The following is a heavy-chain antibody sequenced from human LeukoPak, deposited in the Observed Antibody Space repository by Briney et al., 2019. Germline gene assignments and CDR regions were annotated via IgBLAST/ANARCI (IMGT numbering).Heavy chain of an antibody. J-gene: IGHJ4*02. CDR1: GFTFGISW. CDR2: IKPDGSEK. Sequence: GGSLRLSCAASGFTFGISWMSWVRQAPGKGLECVANIKPDGSEKYYVDSVKGRFTVTRDNAKNSLYLQMNSLRAEDTAVYFCASGNSFDYWGQGTLVTVSS. V-gene: IGHV3-7*01. CDR3: ASGNSFDY.